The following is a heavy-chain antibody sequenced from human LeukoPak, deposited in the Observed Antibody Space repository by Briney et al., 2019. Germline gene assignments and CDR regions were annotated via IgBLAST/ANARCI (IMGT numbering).Heavy chain of an antibody. CDR1: GGSFSGYY. Sequence: PSETPSLTCAVYGGSFSGYYWSWIRQPPGKGLEWIGEINHSGSTNYNPSLRSRVTISVDTSKNQFSLKLGSVTAADTAVYYCARTVPPYYYDSSGYYSYYFDYWGQGTLVTVSS. CDR2: INHSGST. V-gene: IGHV4-34*01. J-gene: IGHJ4*02. CDR3: ARTVPPYYYDSSGYYSYYFDY. D-gene: IGHD3-22*01.